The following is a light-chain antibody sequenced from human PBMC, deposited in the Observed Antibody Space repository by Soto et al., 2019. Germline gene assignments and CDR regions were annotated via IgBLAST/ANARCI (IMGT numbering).Light chain of an antibody. CDR1: QSISSNY. V-gene: IGKV3-20*01. Sequence: EIVVTQSPGTLSLSPGETVTLSCRASQSISSNYVAWFQHKPGQAPRLLIYGASSRAPGIPERFSGSGSGTDFSLTINRLEPEDSAVFYCQQYGYPQLTFGGGTKVEIK. CDR3: QQYGYPQLT. CDR2: GAS. J-gene: IGKJ4*01.